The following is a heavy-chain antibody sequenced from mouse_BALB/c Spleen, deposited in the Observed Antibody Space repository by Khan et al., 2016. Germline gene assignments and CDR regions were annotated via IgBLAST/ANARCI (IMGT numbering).Heavy chain of an antibody. D-gene: IGHD1-1*01. CDR2: INYSGGT. V-gene: IGHV3-2*02. J-gene: IGHJ3*01. Sequence: EVQLQESGPGLVKPSQSLSLTCTVTGYSITSDYAWNWIRQFPGDKLEWMAYINYSGGTSYNPSLKSRISITRDTSKNQFFLQLNSVTAEDTATYYCARDDYGSSFFDYWGQGTLVTVSA. CDR1: GYSITSDYA. CDR3: ARDDYGSSFFDY.